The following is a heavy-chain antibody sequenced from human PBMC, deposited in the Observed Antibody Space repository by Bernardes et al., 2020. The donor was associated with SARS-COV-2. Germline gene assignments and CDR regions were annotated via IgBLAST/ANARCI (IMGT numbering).Heavy chain of an antibody. CDR2: LYYTGST. CDR1: GGSISAYY. V-gene: IGHV4-59*01. J-gene: IGHJ4*02. Sequence: SETLSLTCTVSGGSISAYYWRLFRQPPGKGLEWIGYLYYTGSTNYNPSLQSRVTISVDTSKNQFSLKLSSVTAADTAVYYWARGFDYWGQGILVTVYS. CDR3: ARGFDY.